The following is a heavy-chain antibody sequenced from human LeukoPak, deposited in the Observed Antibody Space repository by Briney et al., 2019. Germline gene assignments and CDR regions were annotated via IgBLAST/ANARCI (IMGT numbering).Heavy chain of an antibody. CDR1: GYTFTSYG. J-gene: IGHJ4*02. CDR2: ISAYNGNT. Sequence: SVKVSCKASGYTFTSYGISWVRQAPGQGLEWMGWISAYNGNTNYAQKLQGKVTMTTDTSTSTAYMELRSLRSDDTAVYYCVRVRRITIFGVVIVGFADYWGQGTLVTVSS. CDR3: VRVRRITIFGVVIVGFADY. V-gene: IGHV1-18*01. D-gene: IGHD3-3*01.